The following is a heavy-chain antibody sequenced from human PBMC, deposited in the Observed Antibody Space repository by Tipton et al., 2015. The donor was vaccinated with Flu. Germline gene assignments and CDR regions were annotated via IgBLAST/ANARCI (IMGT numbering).Heavy chain of an antibody. V-gene: IGHV1-18*01. Sequence: QLVQSGGEVKKPGASVKVSCKTSGYTFTTHGISWVRQAPGQGLEWMGRISPYIGDTNYAQRFQGRVTMTTDTSTSTAYMELRSLRSDDTAVYYCARERGPLVGVVGYYHNGMDVWGQGTTVTVS. J-gene: IGHJ6*02. CDR2: ISPYIGDT. CDR1: GYTFTTHG. CDR3: ARERGPLVGVVGYYHNGMDV. D-gene: IGHD3-3*01.